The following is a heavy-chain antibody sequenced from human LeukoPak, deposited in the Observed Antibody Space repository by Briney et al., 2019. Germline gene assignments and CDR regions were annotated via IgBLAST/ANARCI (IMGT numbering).Heavy chain of an antibody. Sequence: PGGSLRLSCAASGFTFSTYWMHWVRQAPGKGLEWVANIKQDGSEKYYVDSVKGRFTISRDNAKNSLYLQMNSLRAEDTAVYYCARDRSRYCSGGSCSRFDYWGQGTLVTVSS. CDR2: IKQDGSEK. J-gene: IGHJ4*02. V-gene: IGHV3-7*04. CDR1: GFTFSTYW. CDR3: ARDRSRYCSGGSCSRFDY. D-gene: IGHD2-15*01.